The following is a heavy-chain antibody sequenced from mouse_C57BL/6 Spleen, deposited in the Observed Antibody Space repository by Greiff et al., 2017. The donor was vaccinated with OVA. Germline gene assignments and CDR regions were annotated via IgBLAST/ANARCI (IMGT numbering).Heavy chain of an antibody. V-gene: IGHV3-6*01. J-gene: IGHJ4*01. Sequence: ESGPGLVKPSQSLSLTCSVTGYSITSGYYWNWIRQFPGNKLEWMGYISYDGSNNYNPSLKNRISITRDTSKNQFFLQLNSMTTEDTATYCGARRRFYAMDYWGQGTSVTVSS. CDR2: ISYDGSN. CDR1: GYSITSGYY. CDR3: ARRRFYAMDY.